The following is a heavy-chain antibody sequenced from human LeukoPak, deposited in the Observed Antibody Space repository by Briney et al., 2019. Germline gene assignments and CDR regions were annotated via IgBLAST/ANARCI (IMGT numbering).Heavy chain of an antibody. Sequence: PGRSLRLSCAASGFTFSSYGMHWVRQAPGKGLEWVAFIRYDGSNKYYADSVKGRFTISRDNSKNTLYLQMNSLRAEDTAVYYCAKDFDSGVTAYYYYYGMDVWGQGTTVTVSS. V-gene: IGHV3-30*02. CDR3: AKDFDSGVTAYYYYYGMDV. J-gene: IGHJ6*02. CDR2: IRYDGSNK. D-gene: IGHD3-10*01. CDR1: GFTFSSYG.